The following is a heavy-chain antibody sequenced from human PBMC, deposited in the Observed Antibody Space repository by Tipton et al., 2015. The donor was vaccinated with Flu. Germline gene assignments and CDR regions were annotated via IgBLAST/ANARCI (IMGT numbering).Heavy chain of an antibody. CDR2: ISNSGRST. D-gene: IGHD5/OR15-5a*01. CDR3: AKVIPEIVSGLDS. Sequence: SLRLSCAASGFTFIRYAMSWVRQAPGKGLEWVSNISNSGRSTYYADSVKGRFTISRDYSKVYLQMNSLRAEDTAIYYCAKVIPEIVSGLDSWGQGTLVTVS. CDR1: GFTFIRYA. V-gene: IGHV3-23*01. J-gene: IGHJ4*02.